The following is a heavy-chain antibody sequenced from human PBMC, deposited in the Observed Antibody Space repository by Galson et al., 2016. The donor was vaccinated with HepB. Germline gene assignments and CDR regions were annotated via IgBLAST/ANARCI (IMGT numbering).Heavy chain of an antibody. V-gene: IGHV1-2*02. CDR1: DYIFTDYY. CDR2: INPKSGGT. CDR3: ARDFYGVWSEYYGAPDV. J-gene: IGHJ6*02. Sequence: SVKVSCKASDYIFTDYYLHWVRQAPGQGLEWLGWINPKSGGTGLPQKFQDRVTLTRDTSINTACMEVTSLRFDDTAVYYCARDFYGVWSEYYGAPDVWGQGTTVIVSS. D-gene: IGHD3-3*01.